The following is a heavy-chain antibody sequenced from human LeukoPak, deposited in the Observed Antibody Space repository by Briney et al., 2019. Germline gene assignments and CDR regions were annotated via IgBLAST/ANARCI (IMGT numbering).Heavy chain of an antibody. CDR1: GFIVSSNS. V-gene: IGHV3-53*01. CDR3: ARDFYDSSGYNRFDY. D-gene: IGHD3-22*01. CDR2: IYTDNT. Sequence: GGSLRLSCTVSGFIVSSNSMSWVRQAPGKGLEWVSFIYTDNTHYSDSVKGRFTISRDNSKNTLYPQMNSLRAEDTAVYYCARDFYDSSGYNRFDYWGQGALVTVSS. J-gene: IGHJ4*02.